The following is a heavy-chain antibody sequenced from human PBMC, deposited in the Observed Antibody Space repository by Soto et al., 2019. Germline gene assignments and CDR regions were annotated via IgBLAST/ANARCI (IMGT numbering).Heavy chain of an antibody. D-gene: IGHD5-18*01. V-gene: IGHV4-4*07. Sequence: QVQLQESGPGLVKPSETLSLTCSVSGSSFSNFYWSWIRQSAGKGLEWIGRNYTSGATSYNPSLKSRVTMSVATSETQMSLNLRSVTAADTAVYYCARGGIQLSYAFDYWGQGILVTVSS. CDR2: NYTSGAT. CDR1: GSSFSNFY. J-gene: IGHJ4*02. CDR3: ARGGIQLSYAFDY.